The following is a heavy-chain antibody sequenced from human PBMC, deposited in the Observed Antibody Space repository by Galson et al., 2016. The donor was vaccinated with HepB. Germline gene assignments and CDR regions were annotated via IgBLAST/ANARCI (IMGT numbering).Heavy chain of an antibody. Sequence: SLRLSCAASGFTVSGRYMSWVRQAPGQGLEWVSVIYGDGTTKYADPVQGRIIISRDNSKNTMYLQMNSLRVEDTAVYYCAGEPGIPNGMDVWGQGTTVTVSS. CDR2: IYGDGTT. CDR3: AGEPGIPNGMDV. CDR1: GFTVSGRY. D-gene: IGHD1-14*01. J-gene: IGHJ6*02. V-gene: IGHV3-66*01.